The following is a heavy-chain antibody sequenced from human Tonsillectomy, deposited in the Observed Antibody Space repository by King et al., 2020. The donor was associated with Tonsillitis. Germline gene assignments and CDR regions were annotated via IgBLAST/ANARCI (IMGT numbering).Heavy chain of an antibody. J-gene: IGHJ5*02. CDR3: AKPVGVWLPSS. V-gene: IGHV3-30*18. CDR2: ISYDGSNK. Sequence: VQLVESGGGVVQPGRSLRLSCAASGFTFSSYGMHWVRQAPGKGLEWVTVISYDGSNKFYADSVKGRFTISRDNSKNTLFLQMDSLRAEDTAVYYCAKPVGVWLPSSWGQGTLVTVSS. CDR1: GFTFSSYG. D-gene: IGHD3-22*01.